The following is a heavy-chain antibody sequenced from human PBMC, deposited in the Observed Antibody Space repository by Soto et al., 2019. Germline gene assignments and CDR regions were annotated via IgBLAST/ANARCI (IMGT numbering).Heavy chain of an antibody. CDR3: VGVTWLSATDV. V-gene: IGHV6-1*01. CDR1: GDSVSSDSAA. Sequence: SPTLSLSGVISGDSVSSDSAAWNWIRPSPSRGLEWLGRTYYRSKWNNDYGLSVKSRITINPDTSKNQFSLHLHSVTPEESAAYYCVGVTWLSATDVWGQGTPVTVSS. CDR2: TYYRSKWNN. J-gene: IGHJ6*02. D-gene: IGHD1-26*01.